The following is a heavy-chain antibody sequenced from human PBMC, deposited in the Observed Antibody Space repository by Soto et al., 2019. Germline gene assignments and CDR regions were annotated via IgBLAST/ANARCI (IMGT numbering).Heavy chain of an antibody. CDR1: DGSFNDYF. Sequence: SETLSLTCGVYDGSFNDYFWTWIRQPPGKGLEWIGEIRRSGSTYYNPSLESRVTISVDTSMSQFSLRVTSVTAADTAVYYCVRFYGDYVNGVKRRYFDFWGQGTLVTVSS. D-gene: IGHD4-17*01. J-gene: IGHJ4*02. V-gene: IGHV4-34*01. CDR3: VRFYGDYVNGVKRRYFDF. CDR2: IRRSGST.